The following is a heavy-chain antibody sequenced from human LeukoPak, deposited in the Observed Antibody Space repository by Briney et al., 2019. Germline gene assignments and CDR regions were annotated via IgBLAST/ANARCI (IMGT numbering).Heavy chain of an antibody. CDR3: ARQVLTGYVYFDY. J-gene: IGHJ4*02. V-gene: IGHV4-59*08. Sequence: PSETLSLTCTVSGGSISSYYWSWIRQPPGKGLEWIGYIYYSGSTNYNPSLKGRVTISVDTSKNQFSLKLSSVTAADTAVYYCARQVLTGYVYFDYWGQGTLVTVSS. CDR1: GGSISSYY. CDR2: IYYSGST. D-gene: IGHD3-9*01.